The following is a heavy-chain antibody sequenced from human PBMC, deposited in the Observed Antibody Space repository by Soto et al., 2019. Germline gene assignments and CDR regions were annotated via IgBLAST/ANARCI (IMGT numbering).Heavy chain of an antibody. J-gene: IGHJ4*02. CDR1: GFTFSSYS. CDR2: ISISSSYI. V-gene: IGHV3-21*01. D-gene: IGHD3-10*01. CDR3: ARAESIHQYGRFDY. Sequence: GGSLSLSCAASGFTFSSYSMNWVRQAPGKGLEWVSSISISSSYIYYADAVKGRFTISRDNAKNSLYLQMNSLRAEDTAVYYGARAESIHQYGRFDYWGQGTLVTVSS.